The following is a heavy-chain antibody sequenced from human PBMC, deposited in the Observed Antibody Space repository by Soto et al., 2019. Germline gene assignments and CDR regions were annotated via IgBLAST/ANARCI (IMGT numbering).Heavy chain of an antibody. CDR1: GGSFSGYY. Sequence: SETLSLTCAVYGGSFSGYYWSWIRQPPGKGLEWIGEINHSGSTNYNPSLKSRVTISVDKSKNQFSLKLSSVTAADTAVYYCARDSGSSDRNQKNLDYWGQGTLVTVSS. D-gene: IGHD6-19*01. J-gene: IGHJ4*02. CDR3: ARDSGSSDRNQKNLDY. CDR2: INHSGST. V-gene: IGHV4-34*01.